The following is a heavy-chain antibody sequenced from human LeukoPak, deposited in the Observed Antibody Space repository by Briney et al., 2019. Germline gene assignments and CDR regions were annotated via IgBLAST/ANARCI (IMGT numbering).Heavy chain of an antibody. J-gene: IGHJ4*02. CDR2: ISSTSSTM. D-gene: IGHD4-23*01. V-gene: IGHV3-48*02. CDR1: GFILSDYY. CDR3: AKGGTTVVDY. Sequence: GGSLRLSCAASGFILSDYYMNWVRQAPGKGLEWVSYISSTSSTMYYADSVKGRFTISRDNVKNSLYLQMNSLRDEDTAVYYCAKGGTTVVDYWGQGTLVTVSS.